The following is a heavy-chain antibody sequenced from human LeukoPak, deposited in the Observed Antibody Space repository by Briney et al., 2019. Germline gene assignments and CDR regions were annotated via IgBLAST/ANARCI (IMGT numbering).Heavy chain of an antibody. CDR2: INHSGST. CDR3: ARGGGVQLERRYYYGMDV. D-gene: IGHD1-1*01. CDR1: GGSFSGYY. Sequence: SETLSLTCAVYGGSFSGYYWSWIRQPPGKGLEWIGEINHSGSTNYNPSLKSRVTISVDTSKNQFSLKLSSVTAADTAVYYCARGGGVQLERRYYYGMDVWGKGTTVIVSS. J-gene: IGHJ6*04. V-gene: IGHV4-34*01.